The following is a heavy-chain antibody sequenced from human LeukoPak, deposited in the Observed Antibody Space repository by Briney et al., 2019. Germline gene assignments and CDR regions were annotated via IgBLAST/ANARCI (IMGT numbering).Heavy chain of an antibody. CDR3: ARDKNRGGYDYPPLV. D-gene: IGHD5-12*01. J-gene: IGHJ4*02. CDR2: ISAYNGNT. Sequence: GASVKASRKASGYTFTSYGISWVRQAPGQGLEWMGWISAYNGNTNYAQKLQGRVTMTTDTSTSTAYMELRSLRSDDTAVYYCARDKNRGGYDYPPLVWGQGTLVTVSS. CDR1: GYTFTSYG. V-gene: IGHV1-18*01.